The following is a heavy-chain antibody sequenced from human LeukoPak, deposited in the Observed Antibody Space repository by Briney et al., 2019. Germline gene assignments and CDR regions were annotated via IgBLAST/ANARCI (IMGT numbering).Heavy chain of an antibody. CDR3: ARDGILGSHDC. D-gene: IGHD3-3*02. J-gene: IGHJ4*02. CDR2: INNDGSGT. V-gene: IGHV3-74*01. CDR1: GFTFRSHW. Sequence: GGSLRLSCAASGFTFRSHWMHWVRQTPGKGLVWVSHINNDGSGTSYADSVKGRFTTTRDNAKNTLFLQMNSLRAEDTAVYYCARDGILGSHDCWGQGTLVTVSS.